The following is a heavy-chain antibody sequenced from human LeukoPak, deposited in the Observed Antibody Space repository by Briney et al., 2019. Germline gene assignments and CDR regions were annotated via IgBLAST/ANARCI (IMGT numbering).Heavy chain of an antibody. V-gene: IGHV3-30*02. D-gene: IGHD2-2*01. CDR1: GFTFSSYA. CDR3: ARGVPAAIDYYMDV. Sequence: GGSLRLSCAASGFTFSSYAMSWVRQAPGKGLEWVAFIRYDGSNKYYADSVKGRFTISRDNSKNSLYLQMNSLRAEDTAVYYCARGVPAAIDYYMDVWGKGTTVTVSS. CDR2: IRYDGSNK. J-gene: IGHJ6*03.